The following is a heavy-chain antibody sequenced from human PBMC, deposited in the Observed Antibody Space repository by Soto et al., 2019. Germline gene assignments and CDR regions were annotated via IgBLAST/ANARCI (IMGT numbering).Heavy chain of an antibody. Sequence: GGSLRLSCAASGFTFSSYAMSWVRQAPGKGLEWVSAISGSGGSTYYADSVKGRFTISRDNSKNTLYLQMNSLRAEDTAVYYCAKVMDYYDSSGLDAFDIWGQGTMVTVSS. J-gene: IGHJ3*02. CDR2: ISGSGGST. CDR1: GFTFSSYA. V-gene: IGHV3-23*01. CDR3: AKVMDYYDSSGLDAFDI. D-gene: IGHD3-22*01.